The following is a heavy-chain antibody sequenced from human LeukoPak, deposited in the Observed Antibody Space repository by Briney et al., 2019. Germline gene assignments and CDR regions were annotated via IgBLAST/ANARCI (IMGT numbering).Heavy chain of an antibody. CDR3: ATAPPRTNAFDI. CDR1: GFSFSSYW. J-gene: IGHJ3*02. CDR2: IKGDGTTT. Sequence: PGGSLRLSCAASGFSFSSYWMHWVRQAPGKGLEWVSRIKGDGTTTAYADSVEGRFTISRDNAKNTLYLQMNSLRAEDTAVYYCATAPPRTNAFDIWGQGTMVTVSS. D-gene: IGHD1/OR15-1a*01. V-gene: IGHV3-74*01.